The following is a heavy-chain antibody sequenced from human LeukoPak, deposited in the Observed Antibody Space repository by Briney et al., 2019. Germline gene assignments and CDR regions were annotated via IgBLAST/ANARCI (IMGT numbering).Heavy chain of an antibody. J-gene: IGHJ4*02. V-gene: IGHV5-51*01. CDR3: ARLGGMVRGLQPGDY. CDR2: IYPGDSDT. D-gene: IGHD3-10*01. Sequence: GESLKISCKGSGYSFTSYWIGWVRQMPGKGLEWMGIIYPGDSDTRYSPSFQGQVTISADKSISTAYLQWSSLKASDAAMYYCARLGGMVRGLQPGDYWGQGTLVTVSS. CDR1: GYSFTSYW.